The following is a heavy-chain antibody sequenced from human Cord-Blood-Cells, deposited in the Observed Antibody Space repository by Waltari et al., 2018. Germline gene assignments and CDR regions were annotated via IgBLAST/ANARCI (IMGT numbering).Heavy chain of an antibody. D-gene: IGHD3-3*01. CDR3: ARVFTIDYHDAFDI. Sequence: EVQLVESGGGLVKPGGSLRLSCAASGFPFSSYSMNWVRPAPGKGLEWVSSISSSSSYIYYADSVKGRFTISRDNAKNSLYLQMNSLRAEDTAVYYCARVFTIDYHDAFDIWGQGTMVTVSS. V-gene: IGHV3-21*01. J-gene: IGHJ3*02. CDR1: GFPFSSYS. CDR2: ISSSSSYI.